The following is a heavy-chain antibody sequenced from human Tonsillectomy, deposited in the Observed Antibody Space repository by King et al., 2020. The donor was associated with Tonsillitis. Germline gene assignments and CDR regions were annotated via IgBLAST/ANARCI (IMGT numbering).Heavy chain of an antibody. CDR1: SGSFSGYY. V-gene: IGHV4-34*01. Sequence: VQLQQWGAGLLKPSETLSLTCAVYSGSFSGYYWSWIRQPPGKGLEWIGEINHSGSTNYNTSLKSRVTVSVDTSKNQFSLKLSSVTAADTAVYYCARRSRIVPQVAYWYFDLWGRGTLVTVSP. CDR3: ARRSRIVPQVAYWYFDL. J-gene: IGHJ2*01. CDR2: INHSGST. D-gene: IGHD1-14*01.